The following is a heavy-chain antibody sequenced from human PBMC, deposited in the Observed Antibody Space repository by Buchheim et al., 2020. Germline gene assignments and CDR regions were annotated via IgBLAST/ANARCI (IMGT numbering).Heavy chain of an antibody. CDR1: GFTFSSYE. CDR2: IRSSGTTT. J-gene: IGHJ4*02. D-gene: IGHD5-12*01. V-gene: IGHV3-48*03. Sequence: EVQLVESGGNLVQPGGSLRLSCAASGFTFSSYEMNWVRQAPGKGLEWVSNIRSSGTTTHYADSVKGRFTISRDNAKNSLYLQMNTLRPEDTAVYDCARSEGGGHDFFDYWGQGT. CDR3: ARSEGGGHDFFDY.